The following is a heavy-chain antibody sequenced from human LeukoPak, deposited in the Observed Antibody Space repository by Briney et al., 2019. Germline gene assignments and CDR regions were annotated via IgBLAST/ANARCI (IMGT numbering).Heavy chain of an antibody. V-gene: IGHV4-34*01. CDR3: ARDGPRSGYDLGHFAT. Sequence: SETLSLTCTVHGGSFSGYYWNWIRQPPGKGLEWIGEINQSGGTNYNPSLTGRVTTFVDTAKSQISLNLSSVTAADTAVYYCARDGPRSGYDLGHFATLGQGTLVTASS. CDR2: INQSGGT. D-gene: IGHD5-12*01. CDR1: GGSFSGYY. J-gene: IGHJ5*02.